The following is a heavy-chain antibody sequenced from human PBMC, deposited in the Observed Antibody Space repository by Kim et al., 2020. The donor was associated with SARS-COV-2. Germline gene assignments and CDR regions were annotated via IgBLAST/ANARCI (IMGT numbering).Heavy chain of an antibody. V-gene: IGHV4-31*03. Sequence: SETLSLTCTVSGGSMKNGALYWSWIRQHPGKGLEWIGYIYYNGNTYYNPSLKSRLRMSVDTSKSQFSVKLSSVTAADTAVYYCARAPGYFDWLYHDYWGQGTLVTVSS. D-gene: IGHD3-9*01. J-gene: IGHJ4*02. CDR1: GGSMKNGALY. CDR2: IYYNGNT. CDR3: ARAPGYFDWLYHDY.